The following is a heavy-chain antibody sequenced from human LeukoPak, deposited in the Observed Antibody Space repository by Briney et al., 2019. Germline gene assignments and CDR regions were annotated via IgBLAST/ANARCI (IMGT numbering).Heavy chain of an antibody. CDR2: ISAYNGNT. CDR3: ARVFPAGLWWSEYFQH. D-gene: IGHD2-21*01. V-gene: IGHV1-18*01. Sequence: ASVKVSCKASGYTFISYGISRVRQAPGQGLEWMGWISAYNGNTNYAQKLQGRVTMTTDTSTSTAYMELRSLRPDDTAVYYCARVFPAGLWWSEYFQHWGQGTLVTVSS. J-gene: IGHJ1*01. CDR1: GYTFISYG.